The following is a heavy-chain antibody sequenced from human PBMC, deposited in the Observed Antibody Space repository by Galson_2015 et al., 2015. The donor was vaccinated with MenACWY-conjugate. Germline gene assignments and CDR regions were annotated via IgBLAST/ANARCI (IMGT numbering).Heavy chain of an antibody. CDR1: GGSISSYY. V-gene: IGHV4-59*01. D-gene: IGHD3-22*01. CDR2: IYYSGST. CDR3: ARDLRYYDSSGYYSHDYYYYGMDV. Sequence: SETLSLTCTVSGGSISSYYWSWIRQPPGKGLEWIGYIYYSGSTNYNPSLKSRVTISVDTSKNQFSLKLSSVTAADTAVYYCARDLRYYDSSGYYSHDYYYYGMDVWGQGTTVTVSS. J-gene: IGHJ6*02.